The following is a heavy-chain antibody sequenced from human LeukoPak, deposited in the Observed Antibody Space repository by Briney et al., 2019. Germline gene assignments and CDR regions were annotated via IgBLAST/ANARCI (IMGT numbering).Heavy chain of an antibody. V-gene: IGHV3-30*04. CDR1: GFTFSSYA. CDR2: ISYDGSNK. J-gene: IGHJ4*02. D-gene: IGHD2-15*01. CDR3: ARPVAATYYFDY. Sequence: GRSLRLSCAASGFTFSSYAMHWVRQAPGKGLEWVAVISYDGSNKYYADSVKGRFTIYRDNSKNTLYLQMNSLRTEDTAVYYCARPVAATYYFDYWGQGTLVTVSS.